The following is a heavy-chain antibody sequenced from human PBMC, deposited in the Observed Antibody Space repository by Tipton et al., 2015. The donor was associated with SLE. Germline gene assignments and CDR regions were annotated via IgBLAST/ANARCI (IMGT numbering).Heavy chain of an antibody. Sequence: TLSLTCTVSGGSISSYYWSWIRQPPGKGLEWIGYIYYSGSTNYNPSLKSRVTISVATSKNQFSLKLSSVTAADTAVYYCAREEYSSGWTEVHWFDPWGQGTLVTVSS. D-gene: IGHD6-19*01. J-gene: IGHJ5*02. CDR1: GGSISSYY. CDR3: AREEYSSGWTEVHWFDP. CDR2: IYYSGST. V-gene: IGHV4-59*01.